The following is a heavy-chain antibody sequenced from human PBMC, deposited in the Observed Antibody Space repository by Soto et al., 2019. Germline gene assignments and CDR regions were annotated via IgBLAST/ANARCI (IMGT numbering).Heavy chain of an antibody. CDR2: IYYSGST. CDR1: GGSISSYY. CDR3: ARHSYSSYFSYYYYMDV. D-gene: IGHD3-10*01. J-gene: IGHJ6*03. Sequence: SETLSLTCTVSGGSISSYYWSWIRQPPGKGLEWIGYIYYSGSTNYNPSLKSRVTISVDTSKNQFSLKLSSVTAADTAVYYCARHSYSSYFSYYYYMDVWGKGTTVTVSS. V-gene: IGHV4-59*08.